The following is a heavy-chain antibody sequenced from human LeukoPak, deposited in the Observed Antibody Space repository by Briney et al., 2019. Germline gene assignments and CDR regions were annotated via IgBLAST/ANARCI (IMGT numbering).Heavy chain of an antibody. Sequence: SETLSLTCAVYGGSFSGYYWSWIRQPPGKGLEWIGEINHSGSTNYNASLKSRVTISVDTSKDQFSLRLSSVTAADTAVYYCAPRGDIEHSYGYGKWLDPWGQGTRVTVSS. J-gene: IGHJ5*02. CDR1: GGSFSGYY. CDR3: APRGDIEHSYGYGKWLDP. D-gene: IGHD5-18*01. V-gene: IGHV4-34*01. CDR2: INHSGST.